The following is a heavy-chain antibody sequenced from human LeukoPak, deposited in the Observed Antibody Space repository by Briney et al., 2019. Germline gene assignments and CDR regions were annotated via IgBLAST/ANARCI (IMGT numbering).Heavy chain of an antibody. D-gene: IGHD6-13*01. V-gene: IGHV4-59*08. CDR2: IYYSGST. CDR1: GGSISSYY. CDR3: ARHGAGSSSWTFDY. J-gene: IGHJ4*02. Sequence: SETLSLTCTVSGGSISSYYWSWIRQPPGKGLEWIGYIYYSGSTNYNPSLKSRVTISVDTSKNQFSLKLSSVTAADTAVYYCARHGAGSSSWTFDYWGQGTLVTVPS.